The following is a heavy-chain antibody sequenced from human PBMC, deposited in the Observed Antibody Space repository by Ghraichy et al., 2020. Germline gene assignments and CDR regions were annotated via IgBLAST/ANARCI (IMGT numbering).Heavy chain of an antibody. D-gene: IGHD5-18*01. V-gene: IGHV3-23*01. CDR2: ISGSGGST. J-gene: IGHJ4*02. CDR3: AKGGYGLFYFDY. CDR1: GFTFSSYA. Sequence: GESLRLSCAASGFTFSSYAMSWVRQAPGKGLEWVSAISGSGGSTYYADSVKGRFTISRDNSKNTLYLQMNSLRAEDTAVYYCAKGGYGLFYFDYWGQGTLVTVSS.